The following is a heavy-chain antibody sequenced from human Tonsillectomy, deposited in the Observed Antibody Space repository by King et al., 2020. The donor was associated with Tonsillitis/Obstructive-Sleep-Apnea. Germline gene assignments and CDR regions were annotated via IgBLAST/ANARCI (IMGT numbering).Heavy chain of an antibody. D-gene: IGHD3-22*01. J-gene: IGHJ3*02. Sequence: HVQLQQWDAGLLKPSETLSLTCAVYGGSFSGYYWSWIRQPPGKGLEWIGEINHSGSTNYNPSLKSRVTISVDTSKNQFSLKLSSVTAADTAVYYCARTPLKYYDSSGYFSDAFDIWGQGTMVTVSS. CDR3: ARTPLKYYDSSGYFSDAFDI. V-gene: IGHV4-34*01. CDR1: GGSFSGYY. CDR2: INHSGST.